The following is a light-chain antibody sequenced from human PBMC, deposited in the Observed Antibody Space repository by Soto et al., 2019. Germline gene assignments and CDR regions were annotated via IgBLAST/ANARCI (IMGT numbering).Light chain of an antibody. V-gene: IGLV2-14*03. CDR2: DVS. J-gene: IGLJ2*01. CDR1: SSDVGAYNY. Sequence: QSVLTQPASVSGSPGQSITISCTGTSSDVGAYNYVSWYQHHPGKAPKLMIYDVSNRPSGVSNRFSGSKSSNTASLTISGLQAEDEADYYCNSFTTSSTLVFGGGTQLTVL. CDR3: NSFTTSSTLV.